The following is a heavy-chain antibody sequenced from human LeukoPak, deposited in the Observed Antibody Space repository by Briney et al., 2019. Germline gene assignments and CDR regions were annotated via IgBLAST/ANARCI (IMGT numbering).Heavy chain of an antibody. Sequence: SETLSLTCTVSGGSISSSSYYWGWIRQPPGKGLEWIGSIYYSGSTYYNPSLKSRVTISVDTSKNQFSLKLSSATAADTAVYYCARFRWLSSDYWGQGTLVTVSS. J-gene: IGHJ4*02. CDR3: ARFRWLSSDY. CDR1: GGSISSSSYY. CDR2: IYYSGST. D-gene: IGHD3-22*01. V-gene: IGHV4-39*01.